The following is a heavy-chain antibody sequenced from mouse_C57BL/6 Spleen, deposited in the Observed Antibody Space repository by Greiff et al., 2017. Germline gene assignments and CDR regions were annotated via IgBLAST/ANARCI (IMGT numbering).Heavy chain of an antibody. CDR3: ARSGDSSGYVGY. CDR2: INPGSGGT. J-gene: IGHJ2*01. D-gene: IGHD3-2*02. Sequence: VQLQESGAELVRPGTSAKVSCKASGYAFTNYLIEWVKQRPGQGLEWIGVINPGSGGTNYNEKFKGKATLTADKSSSTAYVQLSSLTSEDSAVYFWARSGDSSGYVGYWGQGTTLTVSS. CDR1: GYAFTNYL. V-gene: IGHV1-54*01.